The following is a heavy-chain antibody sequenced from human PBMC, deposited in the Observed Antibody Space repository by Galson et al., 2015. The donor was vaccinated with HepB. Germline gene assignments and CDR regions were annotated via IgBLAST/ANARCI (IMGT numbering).Heavy chain of an antibody. D-gene: IGHD4-17*01. V-gene: IGHV3-43*01. CDR1: GFTFDDYT. CDR3: AKFIAPVDGDASHAFDI. Sequence: SLRLSCAASGFTFDDYTMHWVRQAPGKGLEWVSLISWDGGSTYYADSVKGRFTISRDNAKNSLYLQMNSLRAEDTALYYCAKFIAPVDGDASHAFDIWGQGTMVTVSS. CDR2: ISWDGGST. J-gene: IGHJ3*02.